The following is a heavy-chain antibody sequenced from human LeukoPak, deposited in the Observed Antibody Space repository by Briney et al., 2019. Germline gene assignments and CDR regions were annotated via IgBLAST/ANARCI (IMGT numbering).Heavy chain of an antibody. CDR1: GYSFTSYW. V-gene: IGHV5-51*01. D-gene: IGHD3-10*01. Sequence: GESLKISCKGSGYSFTSYWIGWVRQMPGKGLEWMGIIYPGDSDTRYSPSFQGQVTISADKSISTAYLQRSSLKASDTAMYYCARPRTYYYGSGSPDAFDIWGQGTMVTVSS. CDR3: ARPRTYYYGSGSPDAFDI. J-gene: IGHJ3*02. CDR2: IYPGDSDT.